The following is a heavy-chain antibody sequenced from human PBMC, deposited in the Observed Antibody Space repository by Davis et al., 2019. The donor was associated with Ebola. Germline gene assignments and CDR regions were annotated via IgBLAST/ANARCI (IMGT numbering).Heavy chain of an antibody. J-gene: IGHJ4*02. CDR3: ARYGVYGGTEAAFDY. D-gene: IGHD5/OR15-5a*01. V-gene: IGHV1-46*01. CDR1: GYTFTSYY. Sequence: AASVKVSCKASGYTFTSYYMHWVRQAPGQGLEWMGIINPSGGSTSYAQKFQGRVTMTRDTSTSTVYMELSSQRSEDTAVYYCARYGVYGGTEAAFDYWGQGTLVTVSS. CDR2: INPSGGST.